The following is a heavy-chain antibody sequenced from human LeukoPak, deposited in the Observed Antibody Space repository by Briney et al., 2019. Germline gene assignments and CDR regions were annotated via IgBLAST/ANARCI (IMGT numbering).Heavy chain of an antibody. CDR3: AREEMATIKIVAGYYYYMDV. CDR2: INSDGSST. CDR1: GFTFSSYW. D-gene: IGHD5-24*01. Sequence: GGSLRLSCAASGFTFSSYWMHWVRQAPGKGLVWVSRINSDGSSTSYADSVKGRFTISRDNSKNTLYLQMNSLRAEDTALYHCAREEMATIKIVAGYYYYMDVWGKGTTVTITS. J-gene: IGHJ6*03. V-gene: IGHV3-74*01.